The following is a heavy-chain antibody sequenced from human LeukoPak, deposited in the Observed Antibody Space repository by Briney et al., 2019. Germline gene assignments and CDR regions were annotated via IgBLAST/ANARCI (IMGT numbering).Heavy chain of an antibody. D-gene: IGHD3-22*01. J-gene: IGHJ4*02. CDR1: GDTFSSYA. Sequence: ASVKVSCKAPGDTFSSYAISWVRQAPGQGLEWMGRIIPILGIANYAQKFQGRVTITADKSTSTAYMELSSLRSEDTAVYYCARGDYDSSGLDYWGQGTLVTVSS. CDR2: IIPILGIA. V-gene: IGHV1-69*04. CDR3: ARGDYDSSGLDY.